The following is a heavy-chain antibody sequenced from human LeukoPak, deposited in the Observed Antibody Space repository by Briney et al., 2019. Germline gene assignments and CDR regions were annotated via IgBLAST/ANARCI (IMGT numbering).Heavy chain of an antibody. CDR2: INEDGSEK. J-gene: IGHJ4*02. V-gene: IGHV3-7*03. CDR1: GFTFSSYW. CDR3: AIDHWGIDY. D-gene: IGHD3-16*01. Sequence: GGSLRLSCAASGFTFSSYWMSWVRQAPGKGLEWVANINEDGSEKYYVDSVKGRFTISRHNSKNTLYLQMNSLRAEDTAVYYCAIDHWGIDYWGQGTLVTVSS.